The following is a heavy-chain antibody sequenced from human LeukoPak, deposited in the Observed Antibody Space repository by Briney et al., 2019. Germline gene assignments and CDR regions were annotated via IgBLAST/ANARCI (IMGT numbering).Heavy chain of an antibody. D-gene: IGHD2-21*02. CDR2: INTNTGNP. Sequence: ASVKASCKASGYTFASYAMNWVRQAPGQGLEWMGWINTNTGNPTYAQGFTGRFVFSLDTSVSTAYLQISSLKAEDTAVYYCARDTEAYCGGDCPHPPDAFDIWGQGTMVTVSS. J-gene: IGHJ3*02. CDR1: GYTFASYA. V-gene: IGHV7-4-1*02. CDR3: ARDTEAYCGGDCPHPPDAFDI.